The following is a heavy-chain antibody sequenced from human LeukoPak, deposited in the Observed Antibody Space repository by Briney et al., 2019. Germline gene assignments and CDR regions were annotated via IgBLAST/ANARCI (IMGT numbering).Heavy chain of an antibody. Sequence: GGSLRLSCAASGFSFRNYAMSWVRQAPGKGLEWVSGISGNGGSLYYADSMKGRFTISRDNSKSELYLQVNSPTAEDTAVYYCAKRDAYDSSGFSPLFDHWGQGTLVTASS. J-gene: IGHJ4*02. CDR3: AKRDAYDSSGFSPLFDH. D-gene: IGHD3-22*01. CDR2: ISGNGGSL. V-gene: IGHV3-23*01. CDR1: GFSFRNYA.